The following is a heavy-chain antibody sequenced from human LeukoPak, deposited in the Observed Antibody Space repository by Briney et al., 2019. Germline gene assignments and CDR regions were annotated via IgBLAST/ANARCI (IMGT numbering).Heavy chain of an antibody. Sequence: GASVKVSCKASGGTFSSYAISWVRQAPGQGLEWMGRIIPILGIANYAQKFQGRVTITADKSTSTAYMELSSLRSEDTAVYYCARSTDSSGLYYFDYWGQGTLVTVSS. CDR2: IIPILGIA. CDR1: GGTFSSYA. V-gene: IGHV1-69*04. CDR3: ARSTDSSGLYYFDY. D-gene: IGHD3-22*01. J-gene: IGHJ4*02.